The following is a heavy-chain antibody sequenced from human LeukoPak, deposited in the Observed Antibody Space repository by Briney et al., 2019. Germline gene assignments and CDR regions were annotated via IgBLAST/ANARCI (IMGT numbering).Heavy chain of an antibody. CDR1: GDSVSSNSAA. V-gene: IGHV6-1*01. CDR3: ARVRLLRFGELSPRYFDY. CDR2: TYYRSKWYN. J-gene: IGHJ4*02. Sequence: SQTLSLTCAISGDSVSSNSAAWNWIRQSPSRGLEWLGRTYYRSKWYNDYAVSVKSRITINPDTSKNQFSLQLNSVTPEDTAVYYCARVRLLRFGELSPRYFDYWGQGTLVTVSS. D-gene: IGHD3-10*01.